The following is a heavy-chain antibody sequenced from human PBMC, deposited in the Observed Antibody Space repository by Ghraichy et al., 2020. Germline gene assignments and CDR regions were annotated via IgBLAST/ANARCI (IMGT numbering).Heavy chain of an antibody. J-gene: IGHJ6*02. CDR2: ISYDGINK. CDR1: GFTFSTYA. D-gene: IGHD2-15*01. Sequence: GGSLRLSCAASGFTFSTYAMYWVRQAPGKGLEWVAVISYDGINKYYADSVKGRFTISRDNSKNTLSLQRNSLRAEDTAEYYCERDMKSSFWSYYYYPMDVWGQGTTVTVSS. CDR3: ERDMKSSFWSYYYYPMDV. V-gene: IGHV3-30-3*01.